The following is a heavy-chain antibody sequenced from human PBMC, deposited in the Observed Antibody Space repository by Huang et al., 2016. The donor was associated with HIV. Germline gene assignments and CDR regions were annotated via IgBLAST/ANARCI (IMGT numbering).Heavy chain of an antibody. J-gene: IGHJ6*02. Sequence: QVQLQESGPGLVKPSETLSLTCTVSGGSISSYYWSWIRQPPGKGLEWIGYIHYSGSTNYNPSLKSRGTTSVDTSKNQFFLKLSSVTAADTAVYYCARGGPYSRDYYYYGMDVWGQGTTVTVSS. CDR3: ARGGPYSRDYYYYGMDV. CDR2: IHYSGST. D-gene: IGHD6-13*01. V-gene: IGHV4-59*01. CDR1: GGSISSYY.